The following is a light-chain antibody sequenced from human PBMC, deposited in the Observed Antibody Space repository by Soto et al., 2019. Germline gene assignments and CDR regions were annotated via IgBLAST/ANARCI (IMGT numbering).Light chain of an antibody. CDR3: SSFASGSTLYV. J-gene: IGLJ1*01. CDR1: SSDVGRYNY. Sequence: LTQPASVSGSPGQSITISCTGPSSDVGRYNYVSWYQHHPGKAPKLMIYEVSNRPSGVSNRFSGSKSGNTASLTISGLQAEGEADYHCSSFASGSTLYVFGTGTKVNVL. CDR2: EVS. V-gene: IGLV2-14*01.